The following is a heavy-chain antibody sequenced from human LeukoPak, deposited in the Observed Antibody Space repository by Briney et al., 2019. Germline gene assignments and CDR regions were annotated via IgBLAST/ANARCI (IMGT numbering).Heavy chain of an antibody. D-gene: IGHD1-26*01. V-gene: IGHV3-11*01. CDR3: AAQHGGSYKGPLDY. CDR2: IDSSGSTT. J-gene: IGHJ4*02. CDR1: GFTFSDYY. Sequence: GGSLRLSCAASGFTFSDYYMNWIRQAPGKGLEWVSYIDSSGSTTYYADSVKGRFTISRGNPKNSLYLQMNSLRAEDTAVYYCAAQHGGSYKGPLDYWGQGTLVTVSS.